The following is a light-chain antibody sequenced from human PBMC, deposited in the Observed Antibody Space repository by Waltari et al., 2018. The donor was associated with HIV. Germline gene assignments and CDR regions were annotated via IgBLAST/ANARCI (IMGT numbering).Light chain of an antibody. CDR1: QYINRF. V-gene: IGKV1-39*01. CDR3: QQSYTAPWS. CDR2: GAS. J-gene: IGKJ1*01. Sequence: DIHMTQSPSSLHASVGDRVVIACRASQYINRFLNWYQQKSGQAPNLLISGASTLQSGVSSRFSGDGSETDFTLTITGLHPEDSATYYCQQSYTAPWSFGQGTKVEIK.